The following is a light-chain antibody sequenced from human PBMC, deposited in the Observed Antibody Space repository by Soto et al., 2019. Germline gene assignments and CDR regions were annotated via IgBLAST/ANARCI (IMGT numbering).Light chain of an antibody. CDR1: QSVLYSSDNQNY. CDR2: WAS. CDR3: QQYYNTPYT. Sequence: DFVMAQSPDSLAVSLGERATINCKSSQSVLYSSDNQNYLAWYQQKPGQPPKLLMYWASTRGSGVPDRFSVSGSGTDFTLTISSLQAEDVAVYYCQQYYNTPYTFGQGTKLEIK. J-gene: IGKJ2*01. V-gene: IGKV4-1*01.